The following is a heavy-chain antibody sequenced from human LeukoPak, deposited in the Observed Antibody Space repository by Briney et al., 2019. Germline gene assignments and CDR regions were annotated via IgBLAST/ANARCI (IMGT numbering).Heavy chain of an antibody. CDR2: IKSKTDGGTT. CDR3: TTPRY. J-gene: IGHJ4*02. V-gene: IGHV3-15*01. CDR1: GFIFSSYV. Sequence: GGSLRLSCAASGFIFSSYVMSCVRQAPGKGREWVGRIKSKTDGGTTDYAAPVKGRFTISRDDSKNTLDLQMNRLKTEDTAVYYCTTPRYWGEGTLVTVSS.